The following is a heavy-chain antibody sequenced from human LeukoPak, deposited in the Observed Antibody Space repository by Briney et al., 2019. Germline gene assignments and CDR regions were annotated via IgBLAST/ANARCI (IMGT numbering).Heavy chain of an antibody. J-gene: IGHJ3*02. D-gene: IGHD2/OR15-2a*01. CDR1: GFTFSSYG. Sequence: GGSLRLSCAAAGFTFSSYGVHWVRQAPGKGLEWVSFIRYDGTSKFYADSVKGRFTISRDNPKNTLYLQMNSLRAEDTAVYYCAKYGNTFDIWGQGTMVTVSS. CDR2: IRYDGTSK. CDR3: AKYGNTFDI. V-gene: IGHV3-30*02.